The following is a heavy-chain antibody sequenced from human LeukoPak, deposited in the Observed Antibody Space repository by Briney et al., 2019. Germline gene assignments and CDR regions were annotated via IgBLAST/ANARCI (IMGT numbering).Heavy chain of an antibody. V-gene: IGHV3-23*01. J-gene: IGHJ3*01. Sequence: GGSLRLSCAASGFTFSSYAMSWVRQAPGKGLEWVSAISGSGGSTDYADSVKGRFTISRDNSMNTLYLQMNTLRAEYTAVYYCAKAVDTAMISAFGVWGQGTMITVSS. CDR3: AKAVDTAMISAFGV. D-gene: IGHD5-18*01. CDR1: GFTFSSYA. CDR2: ISGSGGST.